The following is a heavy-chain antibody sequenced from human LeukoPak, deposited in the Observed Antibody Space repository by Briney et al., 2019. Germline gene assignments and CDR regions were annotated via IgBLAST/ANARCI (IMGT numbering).Heavy chain of an antibody. V-gene: IGHV3-21*01. J-gene: IGHJ4*02. CDR1: GFTFSSYG. D-gene: IGHD3-10*01. Sequence: GGSLRLSCAASGFTFSSYGMNWVRQAPGKGLEWVSSISSSSSYIYYADSVKGRFTISRDNAKNSLYLQMNSLRAEDTAVYYCARVRGIVQPDYWGQGTLVTVSS. CDR2: ISSSSSYI. CDR3: ARVRGIVQPDY.